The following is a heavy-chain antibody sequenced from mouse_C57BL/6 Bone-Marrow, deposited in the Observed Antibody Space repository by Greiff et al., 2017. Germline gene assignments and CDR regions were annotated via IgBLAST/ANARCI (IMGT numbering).Heavy chain of an antibody. CDR2: IYPRSGNT. CDR3: ARRDYYDYAWFAY. J-gene: IGHJ3*01. V-gene: IGHV1-81*01. Sequence: QVQLQQSGAELARPGASVKLSCKASGYTFTSYGISWVKQRTGQGLEWIGEIYPRSGNTYYNEKFKGKATLTADKSSSTAYMELRSLTSGDSAVYVCARRDYYDYAWFAYWGQGTLVTVSA. CDR1: GYTFTSYG. D-gene: IGHD2-4*01.